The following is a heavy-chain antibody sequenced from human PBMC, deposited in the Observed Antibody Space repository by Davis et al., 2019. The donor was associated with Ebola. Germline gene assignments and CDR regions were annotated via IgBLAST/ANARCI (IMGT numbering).Heavy chain of an antibody. D-gene: IGHD3-3*01. CDR2: IHARICNT. V-gene: IGHV1-3*01. CDR3: ARDQVTIFGVVIFGMDV. J-gene: IGHJ6*02. CDR1: GYTFTSYA. Sequence: ASVKVSCKASGYTFTSYAMHWVRQAPGHTLFWLCSIHARICNTKYSQKFQGRVTITRDTSASTAYMELSSLRSEDTAVYYCARDQVTIFGVVIFGMDVWGQGTTVTVSS.